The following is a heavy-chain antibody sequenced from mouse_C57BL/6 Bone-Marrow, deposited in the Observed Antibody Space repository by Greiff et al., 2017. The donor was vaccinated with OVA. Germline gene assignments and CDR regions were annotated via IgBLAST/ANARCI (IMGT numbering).Heavy chain of an antibody. CDR2: INPGSGGT. V-gene: IGHV1-54*01. CDR3: ARSEDDGYFFYFDY. CDR1: GYAFTNYL. D-gene: IGHD2-3*01. Sequence: VMLVESGAELVRPGTSVKVSCKASGYAFTNYLIEWVKQRPGQGLEWIGVINPGSGGTNYNEKFKGKATLTADKSSSTAYMQLSSLTSEDSAVYFCARSEDDGYFFYFDYWGQGTTLTVSS. J-gene: IGHJ2*01.